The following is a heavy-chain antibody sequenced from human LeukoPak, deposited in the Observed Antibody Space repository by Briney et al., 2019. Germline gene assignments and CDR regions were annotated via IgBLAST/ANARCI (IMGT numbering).Heavy chain of an antibody. CDR3: ARVVGGAMVRGVIITP. J-gene: IGHJ4*02. V-gene: IGHV4-31*11. D-gene: IGHD3-10*01. CDR2: IYYSGST. CDR1: GGSISSGGYY. Sequence: SETLSLTCAVYGGSISSGGYYWSWIRQHPGKGLEWIGYIYYSGSTYYNPSLKSRVTISVDTSKNQFSLKLSSVTAADTAVYYCARVVGGAMVRGVIITPWGQGTLVTVSS.